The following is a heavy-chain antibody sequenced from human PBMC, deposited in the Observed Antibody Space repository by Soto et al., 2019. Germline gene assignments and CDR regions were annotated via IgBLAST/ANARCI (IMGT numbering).Heavy chain of an antibody. Sequence: GSLRLSCAASGFTFSSYAMSWVRQAPGKGLEWVSAISGSGGSTYYADSVKGRFTISRDDSKNTLYLQMNSLKTEDTAVYYCTGVGRYFDWLLGRDIWCQGTRVSVAS. CDR1: GFTFSSYA. J-gene: IGHJ3*02. CDR2: ISGSGGST. CDR3: TGVGRYFDWLLGRDI. D-gene: IGHD3-9*01. V-gene: IGHV3-23*01.